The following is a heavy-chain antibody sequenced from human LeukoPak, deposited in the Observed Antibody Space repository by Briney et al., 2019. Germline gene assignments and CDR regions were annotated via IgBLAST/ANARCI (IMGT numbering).Heavy chain of an antibody. J-gene: IGHJ5*02. D-gene: IGHD3-22*01. Sequence: ASVKVSCRASGYTFSNYHMHWVRQAPGPGLEWVGIINPSGGSTNYAQKFQGRVTMTRDTSTSTVYMELSSLRSEDTAVYYCARGLDSSGYYAPWGQGTLVTVSS. CDR1: GYTFSNYH. CDR2: INPSGGST. V-gene: IGHV1-46*01. CDR3: ARGLDSSGYYAP.